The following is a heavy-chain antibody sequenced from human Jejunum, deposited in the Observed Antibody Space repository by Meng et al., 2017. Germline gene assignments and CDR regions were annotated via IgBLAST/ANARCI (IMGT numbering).Heavy chain of an antibody. J-gene: IGHJ4*02. D-gene: IGHD4-17*01. CDR2: ISHSGST. CDR1: GGSLKDFY. Sequence: QVQLQQGGAGLLKPSETLSLTCAVSGGSLKDFYWNWIRQPPGKGLEWIGEISHSGSTNYNPSLKSRVTISVDRSQNQLSLKLTSVSGTDTAVYFCARALGAYGDSGFAYWGQGALVTVSS. CDR3: ARALGAYGDSGFAY. V-gene: IGHV4-34*01.